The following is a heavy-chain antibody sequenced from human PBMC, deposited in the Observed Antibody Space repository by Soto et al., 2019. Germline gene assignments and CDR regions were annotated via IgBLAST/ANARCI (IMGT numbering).Heavy chain of an antibody. Sequence: ASVKVSCKASGYTITSYYMHWVRQAPGQGLEWMGMISTYNGNTNYAQTFQGRVTMTTDTSTSTVHMEVRSLRSDDTAVYYCAREGVAPYYYYGMDVWGQGTPVTVSS. J-gene: IGHJ6*02. CDR3: AREGVAPYYYYGMDV. CDR2: ISTYNGNT. CDR1: GYTITSYY. V-gene: IGHV1-18*04. D-gene: IGHD5-12*01.